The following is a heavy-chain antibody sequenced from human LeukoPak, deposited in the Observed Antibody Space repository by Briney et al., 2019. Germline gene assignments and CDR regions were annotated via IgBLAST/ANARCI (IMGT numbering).Heavy chain of an antibody. Sequence: ASVKVSCKASGGTFSSYAISWVRQAPGQGLEWMGWISAYDGNTNYAQKFQGRVTVTTDTSTSTAYMEVRSLRSDDTAVYYCARSDPTVAGTYWGQGTLVTVSS. V-gene: IGHV1-18*01. CDR2: ISAYDGNT. CDR3: ARSDPTVAGTY. CDR1: GGTFSSYA. D-gene: IGHD6-19*01. J-gene: IGHJ4*02.